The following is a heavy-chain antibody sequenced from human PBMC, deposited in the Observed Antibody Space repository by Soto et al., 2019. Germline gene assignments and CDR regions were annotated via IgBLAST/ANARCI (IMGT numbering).Heavy chain of an antibody. CDR2: SYDSVRA. CDR3: GRDNRLVLGANAFDI. J-gene: IGHJ3*02. D-gene: IGHD3-16*02. V-gene: IGHV4-31*03. Sequence: SETLSLTCSVSAHSVSSGGSYWSWVRQHPGRGLEGIGFSYDSVRAYYNPSLKSRGIVSVDTSQNRFSLTLSSVIAADAAVYYCGRDNRLVLGANAFDIWGPGRLVTVSS. CDR1: AHSVSSGGSY.